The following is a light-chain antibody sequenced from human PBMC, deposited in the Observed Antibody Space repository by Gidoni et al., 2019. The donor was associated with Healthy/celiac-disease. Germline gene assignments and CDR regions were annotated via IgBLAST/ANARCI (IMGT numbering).Light chain of an antibody. CDR1: QSVSSSY. Sequence: EIVLTQSPGTRFLSPGERATLSCRASQSVSSSYLAWYQQKPGQAPRLLIYGASSRATGIPDRFSGSGSGTDFTLTISRLEPEDFAVYYCQQYGSSPLTFGPGTKVDIK. CDR3: QQYGSSPLT. V-gene: IGKV3-20*01. J-gene: IGKJ3*01. CDR2: GAS.